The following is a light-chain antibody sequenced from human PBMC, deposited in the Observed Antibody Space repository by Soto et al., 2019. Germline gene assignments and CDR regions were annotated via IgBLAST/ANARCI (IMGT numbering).Light chain of an antibody. Sequence: QSVLTQAPSASGTPGQRVTISCSGSSSTIGSNYVYWYQQLPGTAPKLLIYSNNQRPSGVPDRFSGSKSGTSASLAISGLRSEDEADYYCAAWDDSLSGPTYVFGTGTKVTVL. CDR3: AAWDDSLSGPTYV. V-gene: IGLV1-47*02. J-gene: IGLJ1*01. CDR1: SSTIGSNY. CDR2: SNN.